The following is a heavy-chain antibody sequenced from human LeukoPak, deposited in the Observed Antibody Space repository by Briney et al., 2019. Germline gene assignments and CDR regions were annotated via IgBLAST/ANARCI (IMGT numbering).Heavy chain of an antibody. V-gene: IGHV3-21*01. Sequence: AGGSLRLSCAASVFTFSSNSMSWVRQAPWKGLEWVSSISSSSSYIYYADSVKGRFTISRDNAKNSLYLQMNSLRAEDTAVYYCARDQDYDILADYWDQGTLVTVSS. D-gene: IGHD3-9*01. CDR1: VFTFSSNS. J-gene: IGHJ4*02. CDR2: ISSSSSYI. CDR3: ARDQDYDILADY.